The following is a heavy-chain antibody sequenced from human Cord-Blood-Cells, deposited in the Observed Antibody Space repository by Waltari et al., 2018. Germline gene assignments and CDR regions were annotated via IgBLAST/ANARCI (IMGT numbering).Heavy chain of an antibody. V-gene: IGHV1-18*01. CDR1: GYTFTSKG. J-gene: IGHJ6*03. D-gene: IGHD3-16*01. CDR3: ARDRLIDYMDV. Sequence: QDQLVQSGAEVEKPGASVKGSCKASGYTFTSKGISCVRQAPGQGLEWMGWISAYNGNTNYAHKLQGRVTMTTDTSTSTAYMELRSLRSDDTAVYYCARDRLIDYMDVWGKGTTVTVSS. CDR2: ISAYNGNT.